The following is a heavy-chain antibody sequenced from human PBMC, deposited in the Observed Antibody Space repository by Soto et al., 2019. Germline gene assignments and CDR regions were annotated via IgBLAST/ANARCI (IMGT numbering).Heavy chain of an antibody. D-gene: IGHD2-15*01. CDR3: ARGYTGYCSGGTCDWFDP. J-gene: IGHJ5*02. V-gene: IGHV3-21*01. CDR2: ISSSASHI. CDR1: GFSFSSYS. Sequence: EVQLVESGGGLVKPGGFLRLSCAASGFSFSSYSMNWVRQAPGKGLEWVSSISSSASHINYADSVKGRCTISRDNAKKSLYLEMNSPRAEDTAVYYCARGYTGYCSGGTCDWFDPWGQGTLVTVSS.